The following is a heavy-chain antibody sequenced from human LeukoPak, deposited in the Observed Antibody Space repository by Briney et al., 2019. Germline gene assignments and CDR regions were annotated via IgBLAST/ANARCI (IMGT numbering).Heavy chain of an antibody. V-gene: IGHV4-39*07. CDR1: GGSISSSSYY. J-gene: IGHJ5*02. CDR3: ARFMPSVDTSKANWFDP. D-gene: IGHD5-18*01. Sequence: SETLSLTCTVSGGSISSSSYYWGWIRQPPGKGLEWIGEINHSGSTNYNPSLKSRVTISVDTSKNQFSLKLSSVTAADTAVYYCARFMPSVDTSKANWFDPWGQGTLVTVSS. CDR2: INHSGST.